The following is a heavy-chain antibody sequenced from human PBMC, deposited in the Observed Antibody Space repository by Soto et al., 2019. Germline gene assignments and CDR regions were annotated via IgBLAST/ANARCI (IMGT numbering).Heavy chain of an antibody. CDR3: AREAASDPSFYYHYMDV. CDR1: GYTFTNYN. V-gene: IGHV1-8*01. D-gene: IGHD6-25*01. J-gene: IGHJ6*03. Sequence: QEQLVQSGAEVKKPGAPVKVSCKASGYTFTNYNINWVRQATGQGLEGMGWMNPNTGNTGYAEKFQGRVTMTRNSSINTAYMELSGLRSDDTAVYYCAREAASDPSFYYHYMDVWGKGTTVTVSS. CDR2: MNPNTGNT.